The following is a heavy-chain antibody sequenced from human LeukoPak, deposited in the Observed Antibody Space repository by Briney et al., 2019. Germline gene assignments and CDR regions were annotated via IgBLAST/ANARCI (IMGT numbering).Heavy chain of an antibody. Sequence: PGGSLRLSCAASGXTFSDYYMSWIRQAPGKGLEWVSDISSTSIYTDYADSVKGRFTISRDNAKNSLYLQMNSLIAEDTAVYYCAREDGYSSSWYSDYWGQGTLVTVSS. CDR1: GXTFSDYY. D-gene: IGHD6-13*01. J-gene: IGHJ4*02. CDR3: AREDGYSSSWYSDY. CDR2: ISSTSIYT. V-gene: IGHV3-11*05.